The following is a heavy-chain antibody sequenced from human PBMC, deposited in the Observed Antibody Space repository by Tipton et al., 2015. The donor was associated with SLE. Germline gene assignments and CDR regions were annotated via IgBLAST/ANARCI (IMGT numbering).Heavy chain of an antibody. J-gene: IGHJ5*02. V-gene: IGHV4-39*07. D-gene: IGHD6-6*01. CDR1: GGSISSSSYY. CDR2: INHSGST. CDR3: ARAPSGGSSIAARPNWFDP. Sequence: TLSLTCTVSGGSISSSSYYWSWIRQPPGKGLEWIGEINHSGSTNYNPSLKSRVTISVDTSKNQFSLKLSSVTAADTAVYYGARAPSGGSSIAARPNWFDPWGQGTLVTVSS.